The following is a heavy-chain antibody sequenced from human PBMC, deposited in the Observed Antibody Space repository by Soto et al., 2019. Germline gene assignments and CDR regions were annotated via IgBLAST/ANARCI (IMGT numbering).Heavy chain of an antibody. J-gene: IGHJ4*02. D-gene: IGHD3-10*01. Sequence: QLQLQESGPGLVKPSETLSLTCTVSGGSISSSSYYWGWIRQPPGKGLEWIGSIYYSGSTYYNPSLKSRVTISVDTSKNQFSLKLSSVTAADTAVYYCARPDYGSGKEYWGQGTLVTVSS. CDR2: IYYSGST. V-gene: IGHV4-39*01. CDR1: GGSISSSSYY. CDR3: ARPDYGSGKEY.